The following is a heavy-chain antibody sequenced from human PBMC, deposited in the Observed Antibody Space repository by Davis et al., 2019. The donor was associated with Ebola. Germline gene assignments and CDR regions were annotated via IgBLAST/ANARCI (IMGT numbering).Heavy chain of an antibody. V-gene: IGHV1-8*01. CDR2: MNPNSGNT. Sequence: ASVKVSCKASGYTFTSYDINWVRQATGQGLEWMGWMNPNSGNTGYAQKFQGRVTMTRNTSISTAYMELSSLRSEDTAVYYCARGRITYSSSSGLHNWFDPWGQGTLVTVSS. CDR1: GYTFTSYD. D-gene: IGHD6-6*01. CDR3: ARGRITYSSSSGLHNWFDP. J-gene: IGHJ5*02.